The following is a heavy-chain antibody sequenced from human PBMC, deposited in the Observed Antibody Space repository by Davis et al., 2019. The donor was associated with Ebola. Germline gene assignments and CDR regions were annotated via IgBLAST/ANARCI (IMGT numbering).Heavy chain of an antibody. D-gene: IGHD6-19*01. CDR1: GFTFSSYS. CDR2: ISSSSSYI. J-gene: IGHJ3*02. CDR3: AREGPRSSSGWHDAFDI. V-gene: IGHV3-21*01. Sequence: GGSLRLSCAASGFTFSSYSMNWVRQAPGKGLQWVSSISSSSSYIYYADSVKGRFTISRDNAKNSLYLQMNSLRAEDTAVYYCAREGPRSSSGWHDAFDIWGQGTMVIVSS.